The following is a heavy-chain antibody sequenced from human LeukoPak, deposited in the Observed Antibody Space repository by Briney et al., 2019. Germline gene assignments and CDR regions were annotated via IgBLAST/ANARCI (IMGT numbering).Heavy chain of an antibody. V-gene: IGHV3-7*01. D-gene: IGHD4-17*01. CDR1: GASISSGGYY. Sequence: QSSETLSLTCSVSGASISSGGYYWSWIRQHPGKGLEWVANIKQDGSEKYYVDSVKGRFTISRDNAKNSLYLQMNSLRAEDTAVYYCARLPKGYYGDYPPPNYFDYWGQGTLVTVSS. CDR3: ARLPKGYYGDYPPPNYFDY. J-gene: IGHJ4*02. CDR2: IKQDGSEK.